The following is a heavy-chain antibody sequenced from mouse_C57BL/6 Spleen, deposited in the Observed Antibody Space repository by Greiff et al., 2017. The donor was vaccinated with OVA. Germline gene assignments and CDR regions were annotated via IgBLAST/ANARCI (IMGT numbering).Heavy chain of an antibody. V-gene: IGHV5-17*01. CDR3: AREAVVAGDY. CDR2: ISSGSSTI. Sequence: DVKLVESGGGLVKPGGSLKLSCAASGFTFSDYGMHWVRQAPEKGLEWVAYISSGSSTIYYADTVKGRFTISRDNAKNTLFLQMTSLRSEDTAMYYCAREAVVAGDYWGQGTTLTVSS. J-gene: IGHJ2*01. CDR1: GFTFSDYG. D-gene: IGHD1-1*01.